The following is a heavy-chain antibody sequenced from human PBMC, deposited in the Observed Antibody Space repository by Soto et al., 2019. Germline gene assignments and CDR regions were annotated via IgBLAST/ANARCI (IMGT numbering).Heavy chain of an antibody. CDR2: INPSGGST. V-gene: IGHV1-46*01. D-gene: IGHD5-12*01. CDR3: ARRREGYRNALDI. Sequence: ASVKVSCKASVYTFTSYYMHCVRQSPGQELEWMGIINPSGGSTSYAQKFQGRVTMTRNTSTSTVYMALRSLRSEDTAVYYCARRREGYRNALDIWGQGTMVPRSS. CDR1: VYTFTSYY. J-gene: IGHJ3*02.